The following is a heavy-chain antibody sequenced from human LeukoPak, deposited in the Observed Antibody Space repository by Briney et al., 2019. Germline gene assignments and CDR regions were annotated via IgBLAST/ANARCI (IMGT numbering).Heavy chain of an antibody. V-gene: IGHV3-74*01. CDR1: GVTFSNYW. CDR2: INSDGSSI. D-gene: IGHD3-22*01. Sequence: GGSLRLSCVASGVTFSNYWMHWLRQAPGKGLVWVSRINSDGSSITYADSVQGRFTISRDNAKNTLHLQMNNLRAEDTAVYFCARLRITLTNDGFDIWGQGTMVTVSS. J-gene: IGHJ3*02. CDR3: ARLRITLTNDGFDI.